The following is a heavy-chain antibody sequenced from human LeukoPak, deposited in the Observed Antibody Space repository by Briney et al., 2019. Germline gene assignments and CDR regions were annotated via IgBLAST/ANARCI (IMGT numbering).Heavy chain of an antibody. J-gene: IGHJ4*02. CDR1: GFTFDDYG. Sequence: GGSLSLSCAASGFTFDDYGMSWVRQAPGKGLEWVSYISRTSDYTNYADSVKGRFTISRDNAKNSLYLQMNSLRVEDTAVYYCARDDSTMFPDCWGQGTLVTVSS. CDR2: ISRTSDYT. V-gene: IGHV3-11*05. D-gene: IGHD3-10*02. CDR3: ARDDSTMFPDC.